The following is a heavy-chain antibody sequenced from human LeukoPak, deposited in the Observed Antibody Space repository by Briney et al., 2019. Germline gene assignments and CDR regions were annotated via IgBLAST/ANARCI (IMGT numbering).Heavy chain of an antibody. D-gene: IGHD6-13*01. CDR2: IKRDGSEK. V-gene: IGHV3-7*01. J-gene: IGHJ4*02. CDR3: ARDFSQQLVPFDY. Sequence: GGSLRLSCAASGFTFSSYWMSWVRQAPGKGLEWVANIKRDGSEKYYVDSVKGRFTISRDNAKNSLYLQMNSLRAEDTAVYYCARDFSQQLVPFDYWGQGTLVTVSS. CDR1: GFTFSSYW.